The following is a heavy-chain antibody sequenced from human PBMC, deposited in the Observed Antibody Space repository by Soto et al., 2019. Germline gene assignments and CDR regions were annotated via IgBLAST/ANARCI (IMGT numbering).Heavy chain of an antibody. Sequence: GASVKVSCKASGYTFTSYYMHWVRQAPGQGLEWMGIINPSGGSTSYAQKFQGRVTMTRDTSTSTVYMELSSLRSEDTAVYYCARDSPEVVEMATIFDYWGQGTLVTVSS. J-gene: IGHJ4*02. CDR3: ARDSPEVVEMATIFDY. CDR2: INPSGGST. V-gene: IGHV1-46*01. CDR1: GYTFTSYY. D-gene: IGHD5-12*01.